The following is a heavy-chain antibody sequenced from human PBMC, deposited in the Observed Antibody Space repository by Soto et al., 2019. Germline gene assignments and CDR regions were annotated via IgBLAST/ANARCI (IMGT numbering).Heavy chain of an antibody. D-gene: IGHD3-10*01. Sequence: GGSLRLSCAASGFTFDDYAMHWVRQAPGKGLEWVSGISWNSGSIGYADSVKGRFTISRDNAKNSLYLQMNSLRAEDTALYYCAKDAAFDPGNYMDVWGKGTTVTVSS. J-gene: IGHJ6*03. CDR3: AKDAAFDPGNYMDV. CDR1: GFTFDDYA. CDR2: ISWNSGSI. V-gene: IGHV3-9*01.